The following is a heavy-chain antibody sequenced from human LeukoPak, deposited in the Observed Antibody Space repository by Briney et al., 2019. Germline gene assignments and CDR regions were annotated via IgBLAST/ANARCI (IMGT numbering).Heavy chain of an antibody. CDR3: AKGITITFDY. CDR2: ISGGGGRT. J-gene: IGHJ4*02. D-gene: IGHD3-10*01. V-gene: IGHV3-23*01. Sequence: GGSLRLSCAAPGFTFSSYAMSWVRQAPGKGLEWVSAISGGGGRTYYADSVKGRFTISRDNSKNTLYLQMNSLRAEDTAVYYCAKGITITFDYWGQGTLVTVSS. CDR1: GFTFSSYA.